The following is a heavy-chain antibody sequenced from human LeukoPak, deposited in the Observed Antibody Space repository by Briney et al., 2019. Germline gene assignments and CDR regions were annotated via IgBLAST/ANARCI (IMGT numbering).Heavy chain of an antibody. Sequence: GGSLRLSCAASGFTFSDYAMSWVRQAPGKGLEWVAVISYDGSNKYYADSVKGRFTISRDNSKNTLYLQMNSLRAEDTAVYYCAREPTPPTYWGQGTLVTVSS. J-gene: IGHJ4*02. D-gene: IGHD4-17*01. CDR3: AREPTPPTY. CDR1: GFTFSDYA. CDR2: ISYDGSNK. V-gene: IGHV3-30-3*01.